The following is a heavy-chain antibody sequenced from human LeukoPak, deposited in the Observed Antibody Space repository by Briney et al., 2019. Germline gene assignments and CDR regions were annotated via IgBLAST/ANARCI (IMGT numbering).Heavy chain of an antibody. CDR3: ARDPGLDY. CDR2: IGSSSSTI. CDR1: GXTFSSYS. Sequence: GRSLRLSCAASGXTFSSYSMDWVRQAPGKGLEWLSFIGSSSSTIYYADSVKGRFTISRDNAKNSLYLQMNSLRDEDTAVYYCARDPGLDYWGQGTLVTVSS. J-gene: IGHJ4*02. V-gene: IGHV3-48*02.